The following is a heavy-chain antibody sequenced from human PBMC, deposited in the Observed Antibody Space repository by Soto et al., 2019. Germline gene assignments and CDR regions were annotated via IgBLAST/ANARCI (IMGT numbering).Heavy chain of an antibody. Sequence: QVQLVESGRGVVQPGRSLRLSCAASGFTFSSYAMHWVRQAPGKGLEWVAVISYDGSNKYYADSVKGRFTISRDNSKNTLYLQMNSLRAEDTAVYYCARPLWRNDYNWGYFGLWGRGTLVTVSS. CDR2: ISYDGSNK. V-gene: IGHV3-30-3*01. CDR1: GFTFSSYA. CDR3: ARPLWRNDYNWGYFGL. J-gene: IGHJ2*01. D-gene: IGHD4-4*01.